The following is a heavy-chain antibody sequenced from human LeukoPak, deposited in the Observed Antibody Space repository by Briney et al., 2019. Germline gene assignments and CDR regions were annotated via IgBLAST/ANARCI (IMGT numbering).Heavy chain of an antibody. Sequence: GGSLRLSCAAYGFTFSSYGIHWVRQAPGKGLEWVAFIGYDRNSKHYADSVEGRFTISGDNSKNTLYLQMNSLRTEDTAVYYCAKNRRASGDYAGAFDYWGQGTLVTVPS. CDR3: AKNRRASGDYAGAFDY. CDR2: IGYDRNSK. D-gene: IGHD4-17*01. V-gene: IGHV3-30*02. CDR1: GFTFSSYG. J-gene: IGHJ4*02.